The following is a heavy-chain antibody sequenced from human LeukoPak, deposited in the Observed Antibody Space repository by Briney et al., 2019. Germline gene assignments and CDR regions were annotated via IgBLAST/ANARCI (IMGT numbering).Heavy chain of an antibody. D-gene: IGHD3-10*01. J-gene: IGHJ4*02. V-gene: IGHV4-34*01. Sequence: SETLSLTCAVYGGSFSGYYWSWIRQPPGKGLEWIGEINHSGSTNYNPSLKSRVTISVDTSKNQFSLKLSSVTAADTAVYYCARDHYYGSGSYFVYWGQGTLVTVSS. CDR1: GGSFSGYY. CDR2: INHSGST. CDR3: ARDHYYGSGSYFVY.